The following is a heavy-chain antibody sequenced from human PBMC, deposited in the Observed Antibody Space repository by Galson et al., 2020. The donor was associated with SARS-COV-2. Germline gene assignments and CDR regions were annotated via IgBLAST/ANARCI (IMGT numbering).Heavy chain of an antibody. CDR1: GGSISNGDYY. Sequence: SQTLSLTCTVSGGSISNGDYYWSWIRQHPGKGLEWIGFIYYSGSAYFNPSLKSRFTMSVDTSKNQFSLKLSSVTAADTAVYYCAREDHSGSYPFDYWGQGTLVTVSS. V-gene: IGHV4-31*03. CDR2: IYYSGSA. D-gene: IGHD1-26*01. CDR3: AREDHSGSYPFDY. J-gene: IGHJ4*02.